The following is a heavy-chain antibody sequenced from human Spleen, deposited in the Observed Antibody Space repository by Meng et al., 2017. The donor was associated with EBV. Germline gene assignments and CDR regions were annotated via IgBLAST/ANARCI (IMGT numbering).Heavy chain of an antibody. CDR3: ARDRLLNPLRRFDY. CDR2: INPGSGKT. Sequence: QVQLVQSGAEVKKPGASVKVSCETSGYSFSTYALHWLRQAPGQSLEWMGWINPGSGKTEYSQTFQGRVTITSDTSAPTAYMELSSLRSEDTAVYYCARDRLLNPLRRFDYWGQGTLVTVSS. V-gene: IGHV1-3*01. J-gene: IGHJ4*02. D-gene: IGHD3-9*01. CDR1: GYSFSTYA.